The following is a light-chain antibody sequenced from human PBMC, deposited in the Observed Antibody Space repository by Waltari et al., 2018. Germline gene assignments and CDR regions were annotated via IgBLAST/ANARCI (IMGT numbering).Light chain of an antibody. Sequence: DIVMTQSPDSLAVSLGERATINCKSSQSLLYSSNSKNYLAWYQQKSGQPPKLLIYWASTRESGVPDRFSGSGSGTDFTLTISRLQAEDVAVYYCQQYYNAPYTFGQGTKLEIK. CDR3: QQYYNAPYT. J-gene: IGKJ2*01. V-gene: IGKV4-1*01. CDR2: WAS. CDR1: QSLLYSSNSKNY.